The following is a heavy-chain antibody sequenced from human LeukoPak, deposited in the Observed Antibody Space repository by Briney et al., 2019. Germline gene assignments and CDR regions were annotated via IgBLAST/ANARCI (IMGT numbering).Heavy chain of an antibody. Sequence: GRSLRLSCAASGFTFSSYGMHWVRQAPGKGLEWVAVIWYDGSNKYYADSVKGRFTISRDNSKNTLYLQMNSLRAEDTAVYYCAKRQQQLTANWFDPWGQGTLVTVSS. J-gene: IGHJ5*02. CDR1: GFTFSSYG. CDR3: AKRQQQLTANWFDP. D-gene: IGHD6-13*01. V-gene: IGHV3-33*06. CDR2: IWYDGSNK.